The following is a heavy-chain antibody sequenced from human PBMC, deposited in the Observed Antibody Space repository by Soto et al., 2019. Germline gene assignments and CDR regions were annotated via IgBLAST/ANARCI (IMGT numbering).Heavy chain of an antibody. CDR2: INPNSGGT. V-gene: IGHV1-2*02. CDR3: ARIAAAGTY. Sequence: ASVKVSCKASGYTFTVDYMHWVRQAPGQGLEWMGWINPNSGGTNYAQKFQGRVTITADESTSTAYMELSSLRSEDTAVYYCARIAAAGTYWGQGTLVTVSS. J-gene: IGHJ4*02. CDR1: GYTFTVDY. D-gene: IGHD6-13*01.